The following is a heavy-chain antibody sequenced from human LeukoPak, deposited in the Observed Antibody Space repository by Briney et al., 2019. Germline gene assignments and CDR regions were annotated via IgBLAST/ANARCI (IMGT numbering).Heavy chain of an antibody. Sequence: SETLSLTCTVSGGSISSSSYYWGWIRQPPGKGLEWIGSIYYSGSTYYNPSLKSRVTISVDTSKNQFSLKLSSVTAADTAVYYCARCRYSGYAACKSGWFDPWGQGTLVTVSS. CDR1: GGSISSSSYY. V-gene: IGHV4-39*07. J-gene: IGHJ5*02. CDR2: IYYSGST. D-gene: IGHD5-12*01. CDR3: ARCRYSGYAACKSGWFDP.